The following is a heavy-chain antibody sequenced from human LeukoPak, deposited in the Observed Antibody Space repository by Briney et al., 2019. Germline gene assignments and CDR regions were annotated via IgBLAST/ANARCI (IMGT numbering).Heavy chain of an antibody. J-gene: IGHJ4*02. CDR3: AKGSYYDSSGYWIGIFDY. V-gene: IGHV3-23*01. D-gene: IGHD3-22*01. CDR2: ISGSGGST. Sequence: GGSLRLSCAASGFTFSSYGMSWVRQAPGKGLEWVSAISGSGGSTYYADSVKGRFTISRDNSKNTLYLQMNSLRAEDTAVYYCAKGSYYDSSGYWIGIFDYWGQGTLVTVSS. CDR1: GFTFSSYG.